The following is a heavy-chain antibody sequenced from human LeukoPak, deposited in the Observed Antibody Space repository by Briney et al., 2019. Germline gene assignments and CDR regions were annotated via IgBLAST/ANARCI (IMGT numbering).Heavy chain of an antibody. CDR2: IKQDGNEK. D-gene: IGHD3-10*01. V-gene: IGHV3-7*01. J-gene: IGHJ4*02. CDR3: ARDGPFRIYDY. CDR1: GFTFSSYW. Sequence: GGSLRLSRAASGFTFSSYWMTWVRQAPGKGLEWVASIKQDGNEKNYVDSVKGRFTISRDNARNSLYLQMSNLRADDTAVYYCARDGPFRIYDYWGQGTLVTVSS.